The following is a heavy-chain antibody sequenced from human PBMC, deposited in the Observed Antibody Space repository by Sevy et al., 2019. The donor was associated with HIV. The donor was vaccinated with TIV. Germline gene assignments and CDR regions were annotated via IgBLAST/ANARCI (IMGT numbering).Heavy chain of an antibody. CDR2: IKQDGREK. CDR1: GFTFSSYW. V-gene: IGHV3-7*01. D-gene: IGHD6-13*01. J-gene: IGHJ6*03. CDR3: ASQQLVYYYYYMDV. Sequence: GGSLRLSCAASGFTFSSYWMSWVRQAPGKGLEWVANIKQDGREKYYVDSVKGRFTISRDNAKNSLYLQMNSLRAEDTAVYYCASQQLVYYYYYMDVWGKGTTVTVSS.